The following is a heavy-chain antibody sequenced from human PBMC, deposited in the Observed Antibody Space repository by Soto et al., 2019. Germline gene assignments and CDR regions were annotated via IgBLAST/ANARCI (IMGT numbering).Heavy chain of an antibody. CDR1: GGSISSSNW. J-gene: IGHJ5*02. CDR2: IYHSGSN. D-gene: IGHD3-16*01. Sequence: QVQLQESGPGLLKPSGTLSLTCAVYGGSISSSNWWSCLRQPPGRVQEWGGEIYHSGSNNYNPARKSRVPISVDKSKNPFSLKLSSVTAADTAVYYWARMINLINWFDPWGQGTLVTVSS. CDR3: ARMINLINWFDP. V-gene: IGHV4-4*02.